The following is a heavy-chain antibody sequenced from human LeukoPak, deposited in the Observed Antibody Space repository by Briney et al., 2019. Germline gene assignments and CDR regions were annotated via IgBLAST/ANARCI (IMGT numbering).Heavy chain of an antibody. D-gene: IGHD1-26*01. CDR1: GGTFSSYA. J-gene: IGHJ3*02. Sequence: SVKVSCKAPGGTFSSYAISWVRQAPGQGLEWMGGIIPIFGTANYAQKFQGRVTITADESTSTAYMELNSLRAEDTAVYYCARDPTSSWETAFDIWGQGTMVTVSS. CDR3: ARDPTSSWETAFDI. CDR2: IIPIFGTA. V-gene: IGHV1-69*13.